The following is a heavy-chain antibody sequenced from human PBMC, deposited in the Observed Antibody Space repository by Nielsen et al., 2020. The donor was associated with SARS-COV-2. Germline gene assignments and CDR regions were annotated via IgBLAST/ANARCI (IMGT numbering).Heavy chain of an antibody. CDR3: ARTYSSGWSHYFDY. Sequence: SETLSLTCTVSGGSVIFYYWSWIRQPPGKGLEWIGYIYDSGDTKYNPSLKSRATISVDTSKNQFSLRLSSVTAADTAVYYCARTYSSGWSHYFDYWGQGTLVTVSS. V-gene: IGHV4-59*02. J-gene: IGHJ4*02. D-gene: IGHD6-19*01. CDR2: IYDSGDT. CDR1: GGSVIFYY.